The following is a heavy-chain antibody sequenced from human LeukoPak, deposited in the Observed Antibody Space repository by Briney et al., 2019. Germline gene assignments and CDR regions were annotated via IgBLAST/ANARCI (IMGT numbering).Heavy chain of an antibody. V-gene: IGHV3-21*01. CDR1: GFTFSSYW. CDR2: ISSSSSYI. Sequence: GGSLRLSCAASGFTFSSYWMSWVRQAPGKGLEWVSSISSSSSYIYYADSVKGRFTISRDNAKNSLYLQMNSLRAEDTAVYYCARDQAAAAAFDYWGQGTLVTVSS. CDR3: ARDQAAAAAFDY. D-gene: IGHD6-25*01. J-gene: IGHJ4*02.